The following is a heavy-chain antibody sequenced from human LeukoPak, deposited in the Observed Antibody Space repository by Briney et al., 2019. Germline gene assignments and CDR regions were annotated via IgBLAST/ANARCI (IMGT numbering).Heavy chain of an antibody. D-gene: IGHD4-17*01. V-gene: IGHV4-30-2*01. CDR3: ARGSGMTTVTLFDY. CDR1: GSSISSGGYS. CDR2: IYHSGST. J-gene: IGHJ4*02. Sequence: PSQTLSLTCTVSGSSISSGGYSWSWIRQPPGKGLEWIGYIYHSGSTYYNPSLKSRVTISVDRSKNQFSLKLSSVTAADTAVYYCARGSGMTTVTLFDYWGQGTVVSVSS.